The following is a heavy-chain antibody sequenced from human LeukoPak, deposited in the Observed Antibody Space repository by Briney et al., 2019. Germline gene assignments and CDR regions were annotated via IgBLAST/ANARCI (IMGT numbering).Heavy chain of an antibody. J-gene: IGHJ6*02. Sequence: PGGSLRLSCAASGFTVSSYAMSWVRQPPGKGRDWVSAISGSGGSTYYADSGKGRFTISRNNSKNTLYLQLNSLRAEDTAVYYCAPLPSVAGTGNYYYYYGMDIWGQGTTVTVSS. D-gene: IGHD6-19*01. CDR1: GFTVSSYA. CDR3: APLPSVAGTGNYYYYYGMDI. V-gene: IGHV3-23*01. CDR2: ISGSGGST.